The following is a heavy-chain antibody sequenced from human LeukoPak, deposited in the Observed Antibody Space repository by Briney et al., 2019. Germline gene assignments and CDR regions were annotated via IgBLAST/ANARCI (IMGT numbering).Heavy chain of an antibody. D-gene: IGHD3-22*01. J-gene: IGHJ4*02. CDR2: ISTSGST. Sequence: SETLSLTCAVCAASISNCYWGWIRQAPGKGLEWIGYISTSGSTNYNPSLKSRVSISLGTSKNRFSLNLNSVTATDTPVYYCASPRSGYRYTFDYWGQGALVTVSS. CDR1: AASISNCY. CDR3: ASPRSGYRYTFDY. V-gene: IGHV4-4*09.